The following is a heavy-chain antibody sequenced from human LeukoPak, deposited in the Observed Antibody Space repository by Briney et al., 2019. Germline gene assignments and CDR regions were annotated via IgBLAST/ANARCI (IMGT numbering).Heavy chain of an antibody. Sequence: ASVKVSCKASGYTFTGYYMHWVRQAPGQGLEWMGWISVYNGNTNYAQKLQGRVTMTTDTSTSTAYMELRSLRSDDTAVYFCARTLVGPWSGEFDWFDPWGQGTLVTVSS. D-gene: IGHD3-10*01. CDR3: ARTLVGPWSGEFDWFDP. CDR1: GYTFTGYY. CDR2: ISVYNGNT. V-gene: IGHV1-18*04. J-gene: IGHJ5*02.